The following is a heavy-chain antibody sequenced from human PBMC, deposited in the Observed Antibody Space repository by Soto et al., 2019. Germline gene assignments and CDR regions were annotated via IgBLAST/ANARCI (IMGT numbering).Heavy chain of an antibody. J-gene: IGHJ6*02. V-gene: IGHV3-53*01. CDR2: IYGDGTT. D-gene: IGHD1-26*01. Sequence: GGSLRLSCAASGFIVSSSFISWVRHAPGKGLERVSVIYGDGTTYYADLVKGRFTISRDNSENTVYLQMNSLRAEDTAVYYCARGICYVSGRHLHYGMHVLGEAPAVTVS. CDR3: ARGICYVSGRHLHYGMHV. CDR1: GFIVSSSF.